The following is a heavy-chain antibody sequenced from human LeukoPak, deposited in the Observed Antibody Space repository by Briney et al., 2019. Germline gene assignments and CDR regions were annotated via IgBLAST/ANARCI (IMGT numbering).Heavy chain of an antibody. CDR1: GYNFTLYW. V-gene: IGHV5-51*01. CDR2: TFAGYSYT. D-gene: IGHD3-22*01. Sequence: GESLKISCQSSGYNFTLYWIVWVRQMPGKGLEWMGITFAGYSYTIYSPSFQGQVTISVDKSISTAYLQWSSLKASDTAMYYCARLTVRGYYDSSGYPSDAFDIWGQGTMVTVSS. CDR3: ARLTVRGYYDSSGYPSDAFDI. J-gene: IGHJ3*02.